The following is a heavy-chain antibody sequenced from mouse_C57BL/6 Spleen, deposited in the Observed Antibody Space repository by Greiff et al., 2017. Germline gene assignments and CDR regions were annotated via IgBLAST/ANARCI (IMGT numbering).Heavy chain of an antibody. J-gene: IGHJ3*01. Sequence: VQLKQSGPELVKPGASVKIPCKASGYTFTDYNMDWVKQSHGKSLEWIGDINPNNGGTIYNQKFKGKATLTVDKSSSTAYMELRSLTSEDTAVYYCATGTEGAFAYWGQGTLVTVSA. D-gene: IGHD4-1*01. CDR2: INPNNGGT. CDR3: ATGTEGAFAY. CDR1: GYTFTDYN. V-gene: IGHV1-18*01.